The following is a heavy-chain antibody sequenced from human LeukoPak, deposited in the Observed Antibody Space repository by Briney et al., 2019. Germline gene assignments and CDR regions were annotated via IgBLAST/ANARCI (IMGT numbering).Heavy chain of an antibody. V-gene: IGHV4-34*01. J-gene: IGHJ6*03. CDR2: INHSGST. CDR3: ARRQPWKYYYYMDV. D-gene: IGHD1-1*01. CDR1: GGSFSGYY. Sequence: PSETLSLTCAVYGGSFSGYYWSWIRQPPGKGLEWIGEINHSGSTNYNPSLKSRVTISVDTSKNQSSLKLSSVTAADTAVYYCARRQPWKYYYYMDVWGKGTTVTVSS.